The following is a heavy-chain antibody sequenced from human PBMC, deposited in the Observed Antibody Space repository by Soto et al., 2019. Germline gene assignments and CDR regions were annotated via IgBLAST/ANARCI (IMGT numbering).Heavy chain of an antibody. J-gene: IGHJ3*02. D-gene: IGHD3-10*01. CDR1: GFTFTTYS. CDR3: ARDRARTTNAFDI. CDR2: ISSSGTYI. Sequence: GGSLRLSCAASGFTFTTYSLTWVRQAPGKGLEWVSSISSSGTYIFYADSVKGRFTISRDNAKNSLYLQMNSLRAEDTAVYFCARDRARTTNAFDIWGQGTMVTVSS. V-gene: IGHV3-21*01.